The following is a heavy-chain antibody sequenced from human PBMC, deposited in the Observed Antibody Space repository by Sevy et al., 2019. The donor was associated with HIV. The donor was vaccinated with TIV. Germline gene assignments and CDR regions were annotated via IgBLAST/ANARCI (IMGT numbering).Heavy chain of an antibody. CDR3: AREGSLRYFDL. V-gene: IGHV3-11*01. Sequence: GGSLRLSCAASGFIFSDYYMNWIRQSPGRGLEWVSYISDRGTTNYYADSVKGRFTISRDNAKNSLYLQMNSLRAEDTAVYYCAREGSLRYFDLWGRGTLVTVSS. J-gene: IGHJ2*01. CDR2: ISDRGTTN. D-gene: IGHD3-10*01. CDR1: GFIFSDYY.